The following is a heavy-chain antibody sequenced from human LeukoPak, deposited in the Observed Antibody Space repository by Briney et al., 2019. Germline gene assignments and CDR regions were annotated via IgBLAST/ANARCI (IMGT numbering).Heavy chain of an antibody. CDR2: IIPIFGTA. D-gene: IGHD1-26*01. CDR3: TRILLKWELPGSDAFDI. CDR1: GGTFSSYA. J-gene: IGHJ3*02. V-gene: IGHV1-69*05. Sequence: ASVKVSCKASGGTFSSYAISWVRQAPGQGLEWMGGIIPIFGTANYAQKFQGRVTITTDESTSTAYMELSSLRSEDTAVYYCTRILLKWELPGSDAFDIWGEGTMVTVSS.